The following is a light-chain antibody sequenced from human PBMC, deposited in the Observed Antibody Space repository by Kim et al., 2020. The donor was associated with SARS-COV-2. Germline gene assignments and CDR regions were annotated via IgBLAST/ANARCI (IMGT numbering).Light chain of an antibody. J-gene: IGLJ2*01. CDR3: NSYTGTSASVL. CDR1: SRDIGTYDY. V-gene: IGLV2-14*03. CDR2: DVF. Sequence: QSALTQPASVSGSPGQSITISCTGTSRDIGTYDYVSWYQQHPGKAPKLIINDVFKRPSGVSNRFSGSKSGNTASLTISGLQAEDEADYYCNSYTGTSASVLFGGGTQLTVL.